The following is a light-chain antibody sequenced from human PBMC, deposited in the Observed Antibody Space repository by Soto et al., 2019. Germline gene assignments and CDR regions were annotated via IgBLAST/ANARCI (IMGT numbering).Light chain of an antibody. Sequence: DIQLTQSPSSLSASVGDRVTITCRASQNIGRYLNWYQQKPGKAPNILIYTSSTLQSGVPSRFSGSGSGTDFTLTISSLQPEDFASYYCQQSYSTPLYTFGQGTKLDIK. CDR2: TSS. V-gene: IGKV1-39*01. CDR1: QNIGRY. CDR3: QQSYSTPLYT. J-gene: IGKJ2*01.